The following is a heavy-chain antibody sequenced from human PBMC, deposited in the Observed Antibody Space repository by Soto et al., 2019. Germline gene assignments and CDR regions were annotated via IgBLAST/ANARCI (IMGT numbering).Heavy chain of an antibody. CDR2: ISYDGSNK. CDR1: GFTFSSYG. Sequence: QVQLVESGGGVVQPGRSLRLSCAASGFTFSSYGMHWVRQAPGKGLEWVAVISYDGSNKYYADSVKGRFTISRDNSKNTVYLQMNSLRAEDKAVYYCAKDSRDIYDYIWGIPGVGFDIWGQGTMVTVSS. V-gene: IGHV3-30*18. J-gene: IGHJ3*02. CDR3: AKDSRDIYDYIWGIPGVGFDI. D-gene: IGHD3-16*01.